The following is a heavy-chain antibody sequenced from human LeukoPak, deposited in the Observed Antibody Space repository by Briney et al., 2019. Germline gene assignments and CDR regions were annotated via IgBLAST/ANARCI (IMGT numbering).Heavy chain of an antibody. J-gene: IGHJ5*02. CDR2: IYPSESDT. CDR1: GYNFTTYW. Sequence: GESLKISCKGSGYNFTTYWIAWGRQMPGKGREWMGIIYPSESDTRYSPSFQGQVTISPDKSITTAYLQWSSLKASDTAMYYCARHGFYGDYVAANWFDPWGQGTLVTVSS. V-gene: IGHV5-51*01. D-gene: IGHD4-17*01. CDR3: ARHGFYGDYVAANWFDP.